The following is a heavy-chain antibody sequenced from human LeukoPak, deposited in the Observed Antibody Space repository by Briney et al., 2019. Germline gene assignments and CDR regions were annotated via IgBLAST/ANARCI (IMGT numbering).Heavy chain of an antibody. V-gene: IGHV3-48*01. D-gene: IGHD7-27*01. CDR3: VRDRNWAFDY. J-gene: IGHJ4*02. Sequence: GGSLRLSCAASGFTFSTYTMNWVRQAPGKGLEWVSFINTKSKTIYYADSVKGRFTISGDNGKSSLYLQMNSLRAEDTALYYCVRDRNWAFDYWGQGTLVTVSS. CDR2: INTKSKTI. CDR1: GFTFSTYT.